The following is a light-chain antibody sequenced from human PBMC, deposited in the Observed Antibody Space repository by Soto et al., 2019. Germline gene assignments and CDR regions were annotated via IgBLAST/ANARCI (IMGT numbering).Light chain of an antibody. Sequence: DIPMTQSPATLSASVGDTVTITCRASQSISSWLAWYQQKPGKAPKVLIFDASRLESGVPSRFSGSRSGTELTLTISSLQPDDFATYHCQQYDGYSGYAFGQGTKLEIK. CDR2: DAS. CDR1: QSISSW. J-gene: IGKJ2*01. CDR3: QQYDGYSGYA. V-gene: IGKV1-5*01.